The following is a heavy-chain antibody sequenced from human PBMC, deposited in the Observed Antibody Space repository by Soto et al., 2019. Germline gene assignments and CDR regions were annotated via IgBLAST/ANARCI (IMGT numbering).Heavy chain of an antibody. V-gene: IGHV5-51*01. J-gene: IGHJ4*02. D-gene: IGHD2-8*02. Sequence: LGESLKISCQGFGYSFATYWIGWVRQMSGKGLEWMAIIYPGDSDTRYSPSFQGQVTISADKSINTAYLQWNSLKASDTAMYYCARQVSTGGHYWGQGTLVTVSS. CDR2: IYPGDSDT. CDR3: ARQVSTGGHY. CDR1: GYSFATYW.